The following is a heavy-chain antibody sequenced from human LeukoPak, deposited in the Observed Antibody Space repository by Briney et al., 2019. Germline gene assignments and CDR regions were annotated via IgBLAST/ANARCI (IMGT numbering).Heavy chain of an antibody. J-gene: IGHJ4*02. Sequence: ASVKVSCKASGGTFTNSAISWVRQAPGQGLEWVGGIIPMSGTANYAQKFQGRVTITADESTSTAYMELSSLRSEDTAIYYCASPVKYYDTWSGYPPFDYWGQGTLVTVSS. CDR3: ASPVKYYDTWSGYPPFDY. V-gene: IGHV1-69*13. CDR1: GGTFTNSA. D-gene: IGHD3-3*01. CDR2: IIPMSGTA.